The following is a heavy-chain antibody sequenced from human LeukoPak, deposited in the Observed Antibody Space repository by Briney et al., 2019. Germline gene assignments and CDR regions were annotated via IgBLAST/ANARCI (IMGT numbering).Heavy chain of an antibody. Sequence: PSETLSLTCTVSGGSISSYYWSWIRQPPGKGLEWIGYIYYSGSTNYNPSLKSRVTISVDTSKNQFSLKLRSGTAADTAVYYCARIMGDYNILTGLYLNYNFDYWGQGTLVTVSS. CDR3: ARIMGDYNILTGLYLNYNFDY. V-gene: IGHV4-59*08. J-gene: IGHJ4*02. D-gene: IGHD3-9*01. CDR2: IYYSGST. CDR1: GGSISSYY.